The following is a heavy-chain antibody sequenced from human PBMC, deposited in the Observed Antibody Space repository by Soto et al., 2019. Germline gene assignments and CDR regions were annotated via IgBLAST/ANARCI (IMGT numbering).Heavy chain of an antibody. D-gene: IGHD3-16*01. CDR3: ARGGNWGDYYYGMDV. V-gene: IGHV1-18*01. CDR1: GYTFTSYG. J-gene: IGHJ6*02. CDR2: FNTYNGNT. Sequence: ASVKVSCKASGYTFTSYGITWVRQAPGQGLEWMGWFNTYNGNTNYAQKFQGRVTMTTDTSTSTAHMELRSLRTDDTAVYYCARGGNWGDYYYGMDVWGQGTTVTVSS.